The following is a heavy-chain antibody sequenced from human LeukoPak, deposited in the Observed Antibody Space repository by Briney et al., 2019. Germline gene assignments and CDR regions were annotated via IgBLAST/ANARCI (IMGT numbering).Heavy chain of an antibody. D-gene: IGHD1-26*01. CDR1: GYTFTSYG. J-gene: IGHJ4*02. CDR3: ALSGSYAPFDY. V-gene: IGHV1-18*01. CDR2: ISAYNGNT. Sequence: GASVKVSCKAAGYTFTSYGISWVRQAPGQGLEWMGWISAYNGNTNYAQKLQGRVTMTTDTSTSTAYMEVRSLRSDDTAVYYCALSGSYAPFDYWGQGTLVTVSS.